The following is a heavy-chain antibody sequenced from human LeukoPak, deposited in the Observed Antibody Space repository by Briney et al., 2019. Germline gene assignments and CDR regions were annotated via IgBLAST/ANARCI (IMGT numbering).Heavy chain of an antibody. CDR3: ARLDCLVEGCYNH. J-gene: IGHJ4*02. D-gene: IGHD2-15*01. CDR2: VSSDGTA. Sequence: SETLSLTCSVSGDSVTSSYWNWIRQPPGKGLEWIGYVSSDGTANDNPSLRSRLLMSVDTAKNDISLILTSVTGADTAIYYCARLDCLVEGCYNHWGRGTLVTVSS. V-gene: IGHV4-59*08. CDR1: GDSVTSSY.